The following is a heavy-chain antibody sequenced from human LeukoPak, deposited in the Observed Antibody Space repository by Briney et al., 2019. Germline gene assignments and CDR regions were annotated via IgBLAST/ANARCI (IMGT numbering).Heavy chain of an antibody. CDR2: IYYTGST. CDR3: ARGNHFGYDYSVYFDH. D-gene: IGHD5-12*01. CDR1: GDSTSGYY. V-gene: IGHV4-59*01. J-gene: IGHJ4*02. Sequence: SETLSLTCTVSGDSTSGYYWNWIRQPPGRGLEWIGYIYYTGSTDYSPSLKSRVTISVDTSKNHFSLKLRSVTAADTAVYFCARGNHFGYDYSVYFDHWGQGSLVTVSS.